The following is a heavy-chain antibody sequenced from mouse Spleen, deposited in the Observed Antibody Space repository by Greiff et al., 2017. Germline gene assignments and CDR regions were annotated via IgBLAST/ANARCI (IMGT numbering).Heavy chain of an antibody. CDR2: IDPEDGET. D-gene: IGHD4-1*01. CDR3: ARNWDLNWYFDV. V-gene: IGHV14-2*01. J-gene: IGHJ1*01. Sequence: VHVKQSGAELVKPGASVKLSCTASGFNIKDYYMHWVKQRTEQGLEWIGRIDPEDGETKYAPKFQGKATITADTSSNTAYLQLSSLTSEDTAVYYCARNWDLNWYFDVWGAGTTVTVSS. CDR1: GFNIKDYY.